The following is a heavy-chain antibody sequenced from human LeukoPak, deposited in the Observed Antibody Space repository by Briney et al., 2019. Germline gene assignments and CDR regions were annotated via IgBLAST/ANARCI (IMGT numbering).Heavy chain of an antibody. J-gene: IGHJ4*02. CDR2: IYITGST. D-gene: IGHD2-2*01. CDR1: GGSISSYY. Sequence: SETLSLTCTVSGGSISSYYWSWIRQPPGKGLEWIGRIYITGSTHYNPSLKSRVSMSVDTSKNQFSLKVTSLTAADTAVYYCARDTDLYQPFDYWGQGTLITVSS. V-gene: IGHV4-4*07. CDR3: ARDTDLYQPFDY.